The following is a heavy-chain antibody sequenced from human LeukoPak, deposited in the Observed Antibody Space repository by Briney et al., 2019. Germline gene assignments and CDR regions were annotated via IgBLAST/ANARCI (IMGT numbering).Heavy chain of an antibody. CDR2: IYHSGST. V-gene: IGHV4-4*02. D-gene: IGHD3-9*01. CDR3: AKRLTGHYDILTGYWTPFDY. CDR1: GGSISSSNW. Sequence: SETLSLTCAVSGGSISSSNWWSWVRQPPGKGLEWIGEIYHSGSTNYNPSLKSRVTISVDKSKNQFSLKLGSVTAADTAVYYCAKRLTGHYDILTGYWTPFDYWGQGTLVTVSS. J-gene: IGHJ4*02.